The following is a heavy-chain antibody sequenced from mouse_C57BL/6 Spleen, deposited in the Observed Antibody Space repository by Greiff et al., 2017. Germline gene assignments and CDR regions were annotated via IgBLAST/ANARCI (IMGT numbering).Heavy chain of an antibody. CDR1: GYTFTSYW. V-gene: IGHV1-64*01. J-gene: IGHJ4*01. CDR3: ARDHYAIDY. CDR2: IHPNHSGT. Sequence: QVQLQPPGAELVKPGASVKLSCKASGYTFTSYWMHWVKQRPGQGLEWIGMIHPNHSGTNYTQKFKRTATLTVDKYYSTDYIHSSSLTAEDSAVYDCARDHYAIDYWVQGTAVTVSS.